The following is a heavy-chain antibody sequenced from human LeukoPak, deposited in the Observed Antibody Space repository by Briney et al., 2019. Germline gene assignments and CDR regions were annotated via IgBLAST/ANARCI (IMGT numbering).Heavy chain of an antibody. V-gene: IGHV4-59*01. CDR2: ISYSGST. J-gene: IGHJ6*02. CDR1: GGSISDYY. CDR3: VNEVGTYYYGMDV. D-gene: IGHD1-1*01. Sequence: SETLSLTCTVSGGSISDYYWNWIRQPPGKGLEWIGDISYSGSTNHNPSLKSRVTISVDTSKNQFSLKLSSVTAEDTAVYYCVNEVGTYYYGMDVWGQGTTVTVSS.